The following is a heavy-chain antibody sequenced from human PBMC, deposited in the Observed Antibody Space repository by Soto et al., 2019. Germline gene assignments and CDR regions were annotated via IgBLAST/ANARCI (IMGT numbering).Heavy chain of an antibody. CDR2: TSGSGGTS. CDR3: AKGRGSSWTIDY. J-gene: IGHJ4*01. CDR1: GFNFRTYA. V-gene: IGHV3-23*01. Sequence: DVVLSESGAGLVQPGGSLRPSCAASGFNFRTYAMSWVRRAPGKGLEWVSATSGSGGTSYFADSVRGRFTISRDNSKNTLDLQLSSRRVEDTAEYFCAKGRGSSWTIDYWGHGTLVTVSS. D-gene: IGHD6-13*01.